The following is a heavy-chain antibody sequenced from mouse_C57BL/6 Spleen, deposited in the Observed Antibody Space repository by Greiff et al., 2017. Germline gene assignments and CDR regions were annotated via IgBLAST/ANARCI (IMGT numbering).Heavy chain of an antibody. J-gene: IGHJ3*01. CDR3: ARDDNHAWFAY. V-gene: IGHV5-9*01. CDR2: ISGGGGNT. D-gene: IGHD1-3*01. CDR1: GFTFSSYT. Sequence: EVQVVESGGGLVKPGGSLKLSCAASGFTFSSYTMSWVRQTPEKRLEWVATISGGGGNTYYPDSVKGRFTISRDNAKNTLYLQMSSLRSEDTALYYCARDDNHAWFAYWGQGTLVTVSA.